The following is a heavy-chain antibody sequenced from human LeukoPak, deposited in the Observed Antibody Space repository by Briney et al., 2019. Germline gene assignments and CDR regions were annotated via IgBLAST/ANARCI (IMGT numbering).Heavy chain of an antibody. CDR1: GGTFSSYA. CDR3: ARYPLGIYYMDV. V-gene: IGHV1-69*05. CDR2: IIPIFGTA. Sequence: SVQVSCKASGGTFSSYAISWVRQAPGQGLEWMGGIIPIFGTATYAQKFQGRVTITTDESTSTAYMELSSLRSEDTAVYYCARYPLGIYYMDVWGKGTTVTVSS. D-gene: IGHD1-14*01. J-gene: IGHJ6*03.